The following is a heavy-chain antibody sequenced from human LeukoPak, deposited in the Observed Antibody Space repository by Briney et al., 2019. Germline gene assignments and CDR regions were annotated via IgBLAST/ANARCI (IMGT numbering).Heavy chain of an antibody. CDR2: IIPIFGTA. CDR3: ARGRTRGGVFEYYYYMDV. J-gene: IGHJ6*03. CDR1: GGTFSSYA. V-gene: IGHV1-69*13. Sequence: SVKVSCKASGGTFSSYAISWVRQAPGQGLEWMGGIIPIFGTANYAQKFQGRVTITADESTSTAYMELSSLRSEDTAVYYCARGRTRGGVFEYYYYMDVWGKGTTVTISS. D-gene: IGHD3-10*01.